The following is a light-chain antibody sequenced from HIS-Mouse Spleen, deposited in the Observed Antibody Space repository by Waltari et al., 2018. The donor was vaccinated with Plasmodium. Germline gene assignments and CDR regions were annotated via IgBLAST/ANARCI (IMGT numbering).Light chain of an antibody. CDR2: EDR. V-gene: IGLV3-10*01. Sequence: SSELTQPPSVSVSPGQTARITCSGDALPKKYAYWYPQKSGQAPVLVIHEDRKRPSGIPERFSGSSSGTMATLTISGAQVEDEADYYCYSTDSSGNHRVFGGGTKLTVL. CDR1: ALPKKY. J-gene: IGLJ3*02. CDR3: YSTDSSGNHRV.